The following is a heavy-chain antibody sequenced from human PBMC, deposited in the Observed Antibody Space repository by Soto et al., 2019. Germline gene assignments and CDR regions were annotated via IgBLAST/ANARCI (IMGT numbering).Heavy chain of an antibody. CDR1: GFTFSSYW. J-gene: IGHJ3*02. V-gene: IGHV3-74*01. Sequence: GGSLRLSCAASGFTFSSYWMHWVRQAPGKGLVWVSRINSDGSSTSYADSVKGRFTISRDNAKNTLYLQMNSLRAEDTAVYYCATPGRKWELLAGAFDIWGQGTMVTVSS. CDR2: INSDGSST. D-gene: IGHD1-26*01. CDR3: ATPGRKWELLAGAFDI.